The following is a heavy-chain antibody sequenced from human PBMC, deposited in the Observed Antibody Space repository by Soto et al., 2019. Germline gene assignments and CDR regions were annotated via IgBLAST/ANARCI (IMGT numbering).Heavy chain of an antibody. CDR1: GFAFSTYS. V-gene: IGHV3-48*02. Sequence: VGSLRLSCAASGFAFSTYSMNWVRQAPGKGLEWVSYISFSSTTIFYADSVRGRFTISRDNAKNSLYLQMNTLRDEDTAVYYCARDNGMAGSFDPWGQGTLVTVSS. J-gene: IGHJ5*02. D-gene: IGHD2-8*01. CDR3: ARDNGMAGSFDP. CDR2: ISFSSTTI.